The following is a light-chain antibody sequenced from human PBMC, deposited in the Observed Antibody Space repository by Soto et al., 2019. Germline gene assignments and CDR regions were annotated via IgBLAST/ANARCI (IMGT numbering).Light chain of an antibody. CDR3: ATWDSSLSAHV. J-gene: IGLJ2*01. V-gene: IGLV1-51*01. CDR2: DND. CDR1: NSNIGNNF. Sequence: QSVMTQPPSVSAAPGQKVAISCSGSNSNIGNNFVSWYQQFPGTAPKLLIYDNDKRPSGIPDRFSGSKSGTSATLGITGLQTGDEADYYCATWDSSLSAHVFGGGTHLTVL.